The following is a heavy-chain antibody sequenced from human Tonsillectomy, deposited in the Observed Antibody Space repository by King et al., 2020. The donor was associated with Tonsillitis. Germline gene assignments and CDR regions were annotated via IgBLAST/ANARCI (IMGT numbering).Heavy chain of an antibody. J-gene: IGHJ3*02. CDR1: GGSISSGDYY. CDR2: IYYSGST. V-gene: IGHV4-30-4*01. CDR3: ARDYDILTGDDAFDI. Sequence: QLQESGPGLVKPSQTLSLTCTVSGGSISSGDYYWSWIRQPPGKGLEWIGYIYYSGSTYNPSLKSRVTISVDTSKNQFSLKLSSVTAADTAVYYCARDYDILTGDDAFDIWGQGTMVTVSS. D-gene: IGHD3-9*01.